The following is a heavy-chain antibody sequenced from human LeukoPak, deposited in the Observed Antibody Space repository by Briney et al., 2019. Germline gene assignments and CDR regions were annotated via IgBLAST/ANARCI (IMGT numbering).Heavy chain of an antibody. CDR1: GGSISSSSYY. J-gene: IGHJ4*02. Sequence: PSETLSLTCTVSGGSISSSSYYWGWIRQPPGKGLEWIGSIYYSGSTYYNPSLKSRVTISVDTSKNQFSLKLSSVTAADTAVYYCARHQTYYYDSSGYWVPLSYYFDYWGQGTLVTVSS. CDR3: ARHQTYYYDSSGYWVPLSYYFDY. CDR2: IYYSGST. D-gene: IGHD3-22*01. V-gene: IGHV4-39*01.